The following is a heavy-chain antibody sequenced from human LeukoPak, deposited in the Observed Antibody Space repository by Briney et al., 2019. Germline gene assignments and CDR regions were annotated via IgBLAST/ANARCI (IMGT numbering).Heavy chain of an antibody. Sequence: PGGSLRLSCAASGFIVSSNYMSWVRQAPGKGLEWVSVIYSGDSTYYADSVKGRFTISRDNSKNTLYLQMNSLRAEDTAVYYCTSGAAAGTPFDYWGQGTLVTVSS. CDR3: TSGAAAGTPFDY. D-gene: IGHD6-13*01. J-gene: IGHJ4*02. V-gene: IGHV3-53*01. CDR2: IYSGDST. CDR1: GFIVSSNY.